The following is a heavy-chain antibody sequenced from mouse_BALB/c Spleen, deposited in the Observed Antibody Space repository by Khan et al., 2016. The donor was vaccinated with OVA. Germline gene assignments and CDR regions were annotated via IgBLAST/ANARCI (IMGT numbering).Heavy chain of an antibody. Sequence: EVELVEPGGGLVKPGGSLKLSCAASGFTFSDYYMYWVRQTPEKRLEWVATISDGGSYTYYPDSVKGRFTISRDNAQNNLYLQMNSLKSEDTAMYYCAREWGLYRYAWFAYWGQGTLVTVSA. CDR3: AREWGLYRYAWFAY. CDR1: GFTFSDYY. D-gene: IGHD2-14*01. CDR2: ISDGGSYT. J-gene: IGHJ3*01. V-gene: IGHV5-4*02.